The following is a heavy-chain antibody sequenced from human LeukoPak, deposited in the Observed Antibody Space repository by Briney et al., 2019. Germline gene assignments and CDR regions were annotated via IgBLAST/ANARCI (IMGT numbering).Heavy chain of an antibody. Sequence: GGSLRLSCAGSGFTFNTYSMNWVRQAPGKGLEWVSVIYSGGSTYYADSVKGRFTISRDNSKNTLYLQMNSLRAEDTAVYYCARAGTKEQLAIDYWGQGTLVTISS. J-gene: IGHJ4*02. D-gene: IGHD6-13*01. CDR1: GFTFNTYS. CDR2: IYSGGST. V-gene: IGHV3-53*01. CDR3: ARAGTKEQLAIDY.